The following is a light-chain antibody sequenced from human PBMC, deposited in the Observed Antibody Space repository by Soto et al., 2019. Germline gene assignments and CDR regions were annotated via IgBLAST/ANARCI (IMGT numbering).Light chain of an antibody. CDR2: DVL. CDR1: QDINNY. J-gene: IGKJ5*01. Sequence: DIQMTQSPSSLSASVGDRVTISCQASQDINNYLNWFQQKPGKAPKLLIYDVLNLETGVPSRFSGSGSGAYFTLTISSLQPEDIATYYCQQYDKRPITFGQGTRLEIK. CDR3: QQYDKRPIT. V-gene: IGKV1-33*01.